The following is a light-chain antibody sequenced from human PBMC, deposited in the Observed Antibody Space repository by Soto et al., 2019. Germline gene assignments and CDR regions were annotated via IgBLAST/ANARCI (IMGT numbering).Light chain of an antibody. CDR2: GAS. CDR3: QQYANSPRT. Sequence: EIVLTQSPGTLSLSPGERATLSCRASQSVSSSFLAWYQQKPGQAPRFLIYGASRRATGIPDRFSGSWSGTDFTLTISRLEPEDFAMYYCQQYANSPRTFGQGNKVDIK. CDR1: QSVSSSF. V-gene: IGKV3-20*01. J-gene: IGKJ1*01.